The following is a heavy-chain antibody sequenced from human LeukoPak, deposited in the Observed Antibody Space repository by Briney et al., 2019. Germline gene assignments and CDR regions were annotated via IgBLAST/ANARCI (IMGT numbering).Heavy chain of an antibody. D-gene: IGHD3-22*01. CDR2: IIPMLRLT. CDR1: GVTFRSYA. J-gene: IGHJ6*02. V-gene: IGHV1-69*04. Sequence: SVKVSCKASGVTFRSYAINWVRQAPGQGLEWMGRIIPMLRLTNYAQKLQGRVTITADKSTNTAYMELSSLRSEDTAVYYCATYNVDYYDTSDGMDVWGQGTRVTVSS. CDR3: ATYNVDYYDTSDGMDV.